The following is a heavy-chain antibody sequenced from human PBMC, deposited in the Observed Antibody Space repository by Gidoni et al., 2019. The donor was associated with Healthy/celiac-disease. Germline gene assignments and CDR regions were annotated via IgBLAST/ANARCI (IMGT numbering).Heavy chain of an antibody. CDR2: IYYSGST. J-gene: IGHJ5*02. CDR1: GGSISSSSYY. CDR3: ARHTGYSSSWYLNNWFDP. V-gene: IGHV4-39*01. Sequence: QLQLQESGPGLVKPSETLSLTCTVSGGSISSSSYYWGWIRQPPGKGLEWSGSIYYSGSTYYNPARKSRVNISVDTSKNKFSLKLSSVTAADTAVYYCARHTGYSSSWYLNNWFDPWGQGTLVTVSS. D-gene: IGHD6-13*01.